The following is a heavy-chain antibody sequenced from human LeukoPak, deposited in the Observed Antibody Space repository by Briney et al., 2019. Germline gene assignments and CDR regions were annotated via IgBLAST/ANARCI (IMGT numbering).Heavy chain of an antibody. V-gene: IGHV3-30*03. Sequence: PGGSLRLSCAASGFTFSSYGMHWVRQAPGKGLEWVAVISYDGVNKHYADSVKGRFTLSRDNSKNTLYLQMNSLRAEDTAVYYCARDVSYHYSFDYWGQGTLVTVSS. CDR1: GFTFSSYG. D-gene: IGHD3-16*02. CDR2: ISYDGVNK. J-gene: IGHJ4*02. CDR3: ARDVSYHYSFDY.